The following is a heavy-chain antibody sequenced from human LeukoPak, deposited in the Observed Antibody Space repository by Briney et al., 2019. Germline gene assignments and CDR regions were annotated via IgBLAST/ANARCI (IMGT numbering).Heavy chain of an antibody. CDR1: GFTFSSHS. CDR3: ARDGPYSSSATHPP. CDR2: ISSGSSTV. J-gene: IGHJ5*02. V-gene: IGHV3-48*02. D-gene: IGHD6-6*01. Sequence: GGSLRLSCAASGFTFSSHSMNWVRQAPGKGLEWVSYISSGSSTVYYADSAKGRFTISRDNAKNSLYLQMNSLRDEDTAVYFCARDGPYSSSATHPPWGQGTLVTVSS.